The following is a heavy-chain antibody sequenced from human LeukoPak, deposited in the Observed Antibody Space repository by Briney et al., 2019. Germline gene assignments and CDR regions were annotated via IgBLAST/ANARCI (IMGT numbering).Heavy chain of an antibody. CDR3: ARELNGLDP. CDR2: IKQDGSEK. Sequence: PGGSLRLSCAASGFTFSSYWMSWVRQAPGKGPEWVANIKQDGSEKYYVDSVKGRFTISRDNAKNSLYLQMNRLRAEDTAVYSCARELNGLDPWGQGTLVTVSS. J-gene: IGHJ5*02. V-gene: IGHV3-7*01. D-gene: IGHD2-8*01. CDR1: GFTFSSYW.